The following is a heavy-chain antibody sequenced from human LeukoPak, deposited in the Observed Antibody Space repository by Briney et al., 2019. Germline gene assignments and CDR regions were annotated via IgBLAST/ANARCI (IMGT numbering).Heavy chain of an antibody. D-gene: IGHD2-2*01. CDR3: ARVGRVPAAIYYHYYMAV. J-gene: IGHJ6*03. CDR1: GGSFSGHY. V-gene: IGHV4-34*01. Sequence: PSETLSLTCAVYGGSFSGHYWSWIRQPPGKGLEWIGEINHSGSTNYNPSLKSRVTISVDTSKNQFSLKLSSVTAADTAVYYCARVGRVPAAIYYHYYMAVWGKGTTVTVSS. CDR2: INHSGST.